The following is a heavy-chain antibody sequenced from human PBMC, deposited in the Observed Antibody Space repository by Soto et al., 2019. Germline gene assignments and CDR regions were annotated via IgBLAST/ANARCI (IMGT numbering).Heavy chain of an antibody. D-gene: IGHD3-10*01. CDR1: CGSFSTYY. CDR2: INHGGST. V-gene: IGHV4-34*01. J-gene: IGHJ4*02. Sequence: SETLSLTCAVYCGSFSTYYWNWIRQSPEKGLEWIGEINHGGSTNYNPSLKSRVTMSLDTSNNQFSLKLSSVTAADTAVYYCAYGSCGDYLDYWGQGTLVTVSS. CDR3: AYGSCGDYLDY.